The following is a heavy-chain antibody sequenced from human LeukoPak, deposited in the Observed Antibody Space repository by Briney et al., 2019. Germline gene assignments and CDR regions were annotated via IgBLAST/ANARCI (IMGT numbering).Heavy chain of an antibody. CDR1: GFTFSRYG. V-gene: IGHV3-30*18. J-gene: IGHJ4*02. D-gene: IGHD3-10*01. CDR2: ISYDGSEK. CDR3: AKGRPMVRGGSYFDY. Sequence: GGSLRLSCAASGFTFSRYGMHWVRQAPGKGLEWVAVISYDGSEKYHADSVKGRFTISRDNSKNTLYLQMNSLRVEDTAVYYCAKGRPMVRGGSYFDYWGQGTLVTVSS.